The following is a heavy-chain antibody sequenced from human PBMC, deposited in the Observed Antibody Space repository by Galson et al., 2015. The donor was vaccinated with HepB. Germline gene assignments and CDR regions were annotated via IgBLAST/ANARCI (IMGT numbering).Heavy chain of an antibody. CDR1: GDSVSSNSAA. V-gene: IGHV6-1*01. D-gene: IGHD6-19*01. Sequence: AISGDSVSSNSAAWNWIRQSPSRGLEWLGRTYYRSKWYNDYAVSVKSRITINPDTSKNQFSLQLNSVTPEDTAVYYCARDRSSGWQTYYYYGMDVWGQGTTVTVSS. J-gene: IGHJ6*02. CDR2: TYYRSKWYN. CDR3: ARDRSSGWQTYYYYGMDV.